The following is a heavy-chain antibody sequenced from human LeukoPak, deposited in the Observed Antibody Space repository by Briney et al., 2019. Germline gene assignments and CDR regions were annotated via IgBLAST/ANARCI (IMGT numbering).Heavy chain of an antibody. V-gene: IGHV3-9*01. CDR2: ISWNSGGI. Sequence: PGGSLRLSCAASGFTFDEYAMHWVRQAPGKGLKWVSGISWNSGGIGYVDSVKGRFTISRENAKNSLYLQMNSLRAETTALYYCAKNRGATITPNFDYWGQGALVTVSS. CDR1: GFTFDEYA. CDR3: AKNRGATITPNFDY. J-gene: IGHJ4*02. D-gene: IGHD5-24*01.